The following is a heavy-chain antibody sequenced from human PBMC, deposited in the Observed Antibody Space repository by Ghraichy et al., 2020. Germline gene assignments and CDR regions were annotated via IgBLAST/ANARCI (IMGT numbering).Heavy chain of an antibody. Sequence: GGSLRLSCAASGFTFSSYAMSWVRQAPGKGLEWVSAISGSGGSTYYADSVKGRFTISRDNSKNTLYLQMNSLRAEDTAVYYCAKDLLRGWFGELYLRPSNYPAYWAQRTLVTVSS. J-gene: IGHJ4*02. CDR2: ISGSGGST. V-gene: IGHV3-23*01. D-gene: IGHD3-10*01. CDR3: AKDLLRGWFGELYLRPSNYPAY. CDR1: GFTFSSYA.